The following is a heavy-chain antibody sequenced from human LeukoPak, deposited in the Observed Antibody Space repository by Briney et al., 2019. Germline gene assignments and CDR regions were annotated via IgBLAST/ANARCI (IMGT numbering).Heavy chain of an antibody. CDR2: ISYDGRNK. CDR1: GFSFSSYG. D-gene: IGHD3-3*01. V-gene: IGHV3-30*03. CDR3: ARDRAWNYFDY. J-gene: IGHJ4*02. Sequence: PGRSLRLSCAASGFSFSSYGMHWVRQAPGKGLEWVAVISYDGRNKYYADSVKGRFTISRDTSKNTLYLQMNSLRAEDTAVYYCARDRAWNYFDYWGQGTLVTVSS.